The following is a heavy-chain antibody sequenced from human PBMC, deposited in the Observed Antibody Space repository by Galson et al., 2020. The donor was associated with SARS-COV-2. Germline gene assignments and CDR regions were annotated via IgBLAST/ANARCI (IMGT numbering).Heavy chain of an antibody. D-gene: IGHD3-22*01. V-gene: IGHV1-18*01. CDR1: GYIFNTYG. J-gene: IGHJ4*02. CDR2: ISGYNGDT. Sequence: ASVKVSCKASGYIFNTYGISWVRQAPGQGLEWMGWISGYNGDTILAQKLQGRVTMTTDTSTSTVYMELRSLISDDTAVYYCARDIYDSSGYQMGYWGQGTLGTVSS. CDR3: ARDIYDSSGYQMGY.